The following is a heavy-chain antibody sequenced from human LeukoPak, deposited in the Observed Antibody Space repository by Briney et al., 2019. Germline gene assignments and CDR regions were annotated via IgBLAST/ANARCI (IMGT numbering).Heavy chain of an antibody. CDR1: GGSFSGYY. Sequence: ETLSLTCAVYGGSFSGYYWSWIRQPPGKGLEWVSSISSSSSYIYYADSVKGRFTISRDNAKNSLYLQMNSLRAEDTAVYYCARPPMAAAGTGSVCWGQGTLVTVSS. J-gene: IGHJ4*02. CDR2: ISSSSSYI. V-gene: IGHV3-21*01. CDR3: ARPPMAAAGTGSVC. D-gene: IGHD6-13*01.